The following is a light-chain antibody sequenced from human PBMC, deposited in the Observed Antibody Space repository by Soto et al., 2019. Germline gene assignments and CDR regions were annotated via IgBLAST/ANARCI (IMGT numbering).Light chain of an antibody. J-gene: IGKJ2*01. CDR3: QRYGPFPYT. V-gene: IGKV1-5*03. CDR1: QSISNW. CDR2: KAS. Sequence: DIQMTQSPSTLSASVGDTVTITCRASQSISNWLAWYQQKPGQAPKLLIHKASTLQSGVPSRFSGSGAGTEFPLTISSLQPDDFATFYCQRYGPFPYTFGQGTKLEIK.